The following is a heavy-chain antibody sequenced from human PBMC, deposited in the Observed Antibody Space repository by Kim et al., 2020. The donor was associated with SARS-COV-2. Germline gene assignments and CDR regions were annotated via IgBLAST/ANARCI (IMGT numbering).Heavy chain of an antibody. V-gene: IGHV3-48*02. J-gene: IGHJ6*02. D-gene: IGHD7-27*01. CDR3: ARDGFPIPLSETGTRYYYYGMDV. Sequence: GGSLRLSCAASGFTFSSYSMNWVRQAPGKGLEWVSYISSSSSTIYYADSVKGRFTISRDNAKNSLYLQMNSLRDEDTAVYYCARDGFPIPLSETGTRYYYYGMDVWGQGTTVTVSS. CDR2: ISSSSSTI. CDR1: GFTFSSYS.